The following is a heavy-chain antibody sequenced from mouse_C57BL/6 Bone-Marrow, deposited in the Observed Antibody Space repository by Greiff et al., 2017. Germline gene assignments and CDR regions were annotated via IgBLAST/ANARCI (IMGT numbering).Heavy chain of an antibody. D-gene: IGHD1-1*01. V-gene: IGHV1-80*01. J-gene: IGHJ1*03. Sequence: VQLQQSGAELVKPGASVKISCKASGYAFSSYWMNWVKQRPGKGLEWIGQIYPGDGDTNYNGKFKGKATLTADKSSSTAYMQLSSLTSEDSAVYFCARRGGYYGSSYDWYFDVWGTGTTVTVSS. CDR2: IYPGDGDT. CDR3: ARRGGYYGSSYDWYFDV. CDR1: GYAFSSYW.